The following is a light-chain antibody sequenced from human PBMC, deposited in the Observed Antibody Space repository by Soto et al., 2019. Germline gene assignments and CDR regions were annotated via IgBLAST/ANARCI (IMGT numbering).Light chain of an antibody. V-gene: IGLV2-23*02. CDR2: EVT. CDR3: CSYAGGGTFV. CDR1: SSDVGKYNV. J-gene: IGLJ2*01. Sequence: QSALTQPASVSGSPGQSITISCTGTSSDVGKYNVFSWYQQHPGKAPQLMIYEVTKRPSGVSNRFSGSKAGNTATLTISGLQPEDEAVYYCCSYAGGGTFVFGGGTKLTVL.